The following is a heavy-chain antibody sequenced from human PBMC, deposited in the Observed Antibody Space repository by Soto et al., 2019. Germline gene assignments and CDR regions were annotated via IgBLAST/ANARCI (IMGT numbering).Heavy chain of an antibody. D-gene: IGHD6-19*01. J-gene: IGHJ3*02. V-gene: IGHV1-3*01. CDR3: ARDEGSSGSFSAFDI. CDR2: INAGNGNT. Sequence: GASVKVSCKASGYTFTSYAMHWVRQAPGQRLEWMGWINAGNGNTKYSQKFQGRVTITRDTSASTAYMELSSLRSEDTAVYYCARDEGSSGSFSAFDIWGQGTMVTVSS. CDR1: GYTFTSYA.